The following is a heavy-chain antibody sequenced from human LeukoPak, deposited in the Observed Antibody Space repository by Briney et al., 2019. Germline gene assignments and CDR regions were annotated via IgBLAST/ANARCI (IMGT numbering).Heavy chain of an antibody. CDR2: ISSSSSYI. J-gene: IGHJ6*03. Sequence: GGSLRLSCAASGFTFSSYSMNWVRQAPGKGLEWVSSISSSSSYIYYADSVKGRFTISRDNAKNSLYLQMNSLRAEDTAVYYCARVRQDYYYYMDVWGKGTTVTISS. CDR1: GFTFSSYS. CDR3: ARVRQDYYYYMDV. V-gene: IGHV3-21*01.